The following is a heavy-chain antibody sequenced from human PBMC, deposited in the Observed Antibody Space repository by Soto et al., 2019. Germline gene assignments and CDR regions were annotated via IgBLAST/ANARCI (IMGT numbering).Heavy chain of an antibody. CDR1: DGSISSGSYY. D-gene: IGHD3-9*01. J-gene: IGHJ4*02. Sequence: SGTPSLTCTVPDGSISSGSYYWGWIRQPPGKGLEWIGSIYYSGSTYYNPSLKSRVTISVDTSKNQFSLKLSSVTAADTAVYYCARQLYYDILTGYSFDYWGQGTLVTVSS. CDR3: ARQLYYDILTGYSFDY. CDR2: IYYSGST. V-gene: IGHV4-39*01.